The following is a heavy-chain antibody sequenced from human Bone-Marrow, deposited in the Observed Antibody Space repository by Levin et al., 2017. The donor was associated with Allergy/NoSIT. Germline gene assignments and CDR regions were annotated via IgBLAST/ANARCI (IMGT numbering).Heavy chain of an antibody. CDR1: GFTFSNYA. J-gene: IGHJ6*02. CDR2: ISFDGSNT. Sequence: PGGSLRLSCAASGFTFSNYAMHWVRQAPGKGLEWVAAISFDGSNTYYADSVKGRFTISRDNSKSTLYLQMNSLRPEDAALYYCAAPGRKYNSKGGYYFYYAIDVWGQGTTVIVSS. V-gene: IGHV3-30*04. CDR3: AAPGRKYNSKGGYYFYYAIDV. D-gene: IGHD6-13*01.